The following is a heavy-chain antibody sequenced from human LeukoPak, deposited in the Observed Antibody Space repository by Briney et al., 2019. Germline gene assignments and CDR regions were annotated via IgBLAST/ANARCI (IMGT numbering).Heavy chain of an antibody. Sequence: SETLSLTCTVSGGSISISYWSWIRQPPGKGLEWIGYIYYSGSTTYNPSLKSRVTLSVDTSKNQFSLKLSSVTAADTAVYHCARVGRRGYYFDYWGQGTLVTVSS. CDR3: ARVGRRGYYFDY. J-gene: IGHJ4*02. CDR2: IYYSGST. V-gene: IGHV4-59*01. D-gene: IGHD3-10*01. CDR1: GGSISISY.